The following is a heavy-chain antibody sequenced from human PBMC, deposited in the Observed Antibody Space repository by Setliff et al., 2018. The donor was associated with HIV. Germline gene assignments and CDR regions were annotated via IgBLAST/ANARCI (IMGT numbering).Heavy chain of an antibody. CDR2: VIPIFGTP. J-gene: IGHJ4*02. CDR1: GGTFSTFSSSA. D-gene: IGHD1-7*01. CDR3: ATALTANWNYEPHFDY. V-gene: IGHV1-69*13. Sequence: ASVKVSCKASGGTFSTFSSSAISWVRQAPGQGLEWMGGVIPIFGTPKYPQKFQGRVTITADDSTTTAYMELSRLKPDETAIYYCATALTANWNYEPHFDYWGQGSLVTVSS.